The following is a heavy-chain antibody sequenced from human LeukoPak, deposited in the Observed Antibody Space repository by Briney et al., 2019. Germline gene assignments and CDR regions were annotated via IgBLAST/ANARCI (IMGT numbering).Heavy chain of an antibody. V-gene: IGHV4-39*01. D-gene: IGHD3-10*01. CDR1: GGSISSGYYY. J-gene: IGHJ4*02. Sequence: PSETLSLTCTVSGGSISSGYYYWGWIRQPPGKGLEWIGSIYYSGSTYYHPSLKSRVTISVDTSKNQFSLKLSSVTAADTAVYFCARHSRGRGVIGEFDYWGQGTLVTVSS. CDR3: ARHSRGRGVIGEFDY. CDR2: IYYSGST.